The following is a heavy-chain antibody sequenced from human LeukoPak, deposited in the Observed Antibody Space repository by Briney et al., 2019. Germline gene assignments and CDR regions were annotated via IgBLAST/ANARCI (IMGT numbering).Heavy chain of an antibody. CDR3: GRAGYYDSSIDY. CDR2: IHDTGST. V-gene: IGHV4-59*01. D-gene: IGHD3-22*01. Sequence: KPSETLSLTCTVSGGSINRYYWIWIRQPPGKGLEWIGYIHDTGSTKNNPSLRSRLTISVDPSKNQVSLKMRFVTAADTAVYYCGRAGYYDSSIDYWGQGTLVTVSS. J-gene: IGHJ4*02. CDR1: GGSINRYY.